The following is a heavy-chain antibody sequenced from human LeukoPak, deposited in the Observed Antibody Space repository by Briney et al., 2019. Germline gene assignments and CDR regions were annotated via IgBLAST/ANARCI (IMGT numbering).Heavy chain of an antibody. J-gene: IGHJ4*02. D-gene: IGHD2-2*01. CDR3: ARSPAATTKADGADY. CDR2: INHSGST. CDR1: GGSFSGYY. V-gene: IGHV4-34*01. Sequence: PSETLSLTCAVYGGSFSGYYWSWIRQPPGKGLEWIGEINHSGSTNYNPSLKSRVTISVDTSKNQFSLKLSSVTAADTAVYYCARSPAATTKADGADYWGQGTLVTVSS.